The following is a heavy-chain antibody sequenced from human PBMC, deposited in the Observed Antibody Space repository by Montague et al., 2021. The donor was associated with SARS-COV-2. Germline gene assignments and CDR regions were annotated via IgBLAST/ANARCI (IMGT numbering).Heavy chain of an antibody. V-gene: IGHV4-39*01. CDR2: IYYSGST. D-gene: IGHD3-16*01. CDR3: VRVAPYTDDYYFDY. Sequence: ETLSLTCTVSGGSISSSSYYWGWIRQPPGKWLEWIGSIYYSGSTYYNPSLKSRVTISVDTSKNQFSLKLSSVTAADTAVYYCVRVAPYTDDYYFDYWGQGTLVTVSS. CDR1: GGSISSSSYY. J-gene: IGHJ4*02.